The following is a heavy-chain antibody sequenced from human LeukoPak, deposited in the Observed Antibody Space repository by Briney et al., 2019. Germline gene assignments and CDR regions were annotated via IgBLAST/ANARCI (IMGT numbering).Heavy chain of an antibody. CDR3: AKDRYSTISAGGTLDI. CDR2: ISYDGSNK. Sequence: GRSLRLSCAASGFTFSSYAMHWVRQAPGKGLEWVAVISYDGSNKYYADSVKGRFTISRDNSKNTLYLQMNSLRAEDTAVYYCAKDRYSTISAGGTLDIWGQGTMVTVSS. J-gene: IGHJ3*02. V-gene: IGHV3-30-3*01. D-gene: IGHD6-13*01. CDR1: GFTFSSYA.